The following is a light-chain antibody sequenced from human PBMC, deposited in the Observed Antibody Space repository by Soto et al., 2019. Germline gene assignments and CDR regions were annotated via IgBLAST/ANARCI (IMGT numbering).Light chain of an antibody. CDR3: QQYGSSPTWT. Sequence: EVVLTQSPGTLSLSPGERASLSCRASQSLTSNYLAWYQQKPGQAPRLLIYGASSRATGIPDRFSGSGSGTDFTLTISRLEPEDFAVYYCQQYGSSPTWTFGQRTKADI. V-gene: IGKV3-20*01. CDR2: GAS. CDR1: QSLTSNY. J-gene: IGKJ1*01.